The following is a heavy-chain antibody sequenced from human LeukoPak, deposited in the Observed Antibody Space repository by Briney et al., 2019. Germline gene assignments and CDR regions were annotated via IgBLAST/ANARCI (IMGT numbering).Heavy chain of an antibody. V-gene: IGHV4-39*07. CDR2: IYYSGST. CDR3: ARDNRGSSEY. CDR1: GGSISSSSYY. J-gene: IGHJ4*02. D-gene: IGHD1-26*01. Sequence: SETLSLTCTVSGGSISSSSYYWGWIRQPPGKGLEWIGSIYYSGSTYYNPSLKSRVTISVDTSKNQFSLKLSSVTAADTAVYYCARDNRGSSEYWGQGTLVTVSS.